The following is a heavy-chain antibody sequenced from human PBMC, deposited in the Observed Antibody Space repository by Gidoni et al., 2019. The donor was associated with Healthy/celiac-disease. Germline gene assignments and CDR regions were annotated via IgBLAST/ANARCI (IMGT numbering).Heavy chain of an antibody. CDR2: IYYSGST. Sequence: QVQLQESGPGLVKPSETLSLTCTVSGGSISSYYWSWIRQPPGKGLEWIGYIYYSGSTNYNPSLKSRVTISVDTSKNQFSLKLSSVTAADTAVYYCASGSSSWRNFDYWGQGTLVTVSS. CDR3: ASGSSSWRNFDY. D-gene: IGHD6-13*01. CDR1: GGSISSYY. V-gene: IGHV4-59*08. J-gene: IGHJ4*02.